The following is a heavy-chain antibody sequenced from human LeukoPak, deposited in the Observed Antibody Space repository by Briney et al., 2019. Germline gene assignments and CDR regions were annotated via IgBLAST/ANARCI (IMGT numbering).Heavy chain of an antibody. V-gene: IGHV3-72*01. J-gene: IGHJ3*02. CDR1: GDTFSVHY. D-gene: IGHD6-19*01. Sequence: GGSLRLSCAVSGDTFSVHYMDWVRQAPGKGLEWIGRIGNKASSYITEYAASVKGRYTISRDDSKNSLYLQMNSLRTEDTAVYWCTRGYSGLEVYAFDIWGPGTKVIVSS. CDR3: TRGYSGLEVYAFDI. CDR2: IGNKASSYIT.